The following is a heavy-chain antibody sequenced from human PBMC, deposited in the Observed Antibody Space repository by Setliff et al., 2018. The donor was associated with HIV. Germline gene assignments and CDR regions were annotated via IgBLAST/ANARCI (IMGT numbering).Heavy chain of an antibody. Sequence: GESLKISCKGSGYSLTSYWIGWVRQMPGKGLEWMGIIYPGDSDTRYSPSFQGQVTISADKSISTAYLQWSSLKASDTAMFYCARFGFGELPYYYGMDVWGQGTTVTVSS. CDR3: ARFGFGELPYYYGMDV. D-gene: IGHD3-10*01. V-gene: IGHV5-51*01. CDR1: GYSLTSYW. J-gene: IGHJ6*02. CDR2: IYPGDSDT.